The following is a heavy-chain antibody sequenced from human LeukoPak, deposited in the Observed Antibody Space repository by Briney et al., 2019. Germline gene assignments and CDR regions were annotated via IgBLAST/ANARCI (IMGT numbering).Heavy chain of an antibody. J-gene: IGHJ6*03. CDR2: IWYDGSNK. Sequence: PGGSLRLSCAASGFTFSSYGMHWVRQAPGKGLEWVAVIWYDGSNKYYADSVKGRFTISRDISKNTLYLQMNSLRAEDTAVYYCARDQRYYYHMDVWGKGTTVTVSS. CDR3: ARDQRYYYHMDV. CDR1: GFTFSSYG. V-gene: IGHV3-33*01. D-gene: IGHD6-25*01.